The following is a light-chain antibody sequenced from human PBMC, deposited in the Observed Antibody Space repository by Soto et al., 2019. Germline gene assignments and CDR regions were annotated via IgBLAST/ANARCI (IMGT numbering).Light chain of an antibody. CDR1: QNIRSW. CDR3: QQYNAA. CDR2: DGS. Sequence: DIHMTQSPSNLSASVGDRVTITCRASQNIRSWLAWYQHKKGMAPKLLIHDGSSLQSGVPSRFSGSGSGTDFTLTISSLQPDDFATYYCQQYNAAFGQGTRLDI. V-gene: IGKV1-5*01. J-gene: IGKJ5*01.